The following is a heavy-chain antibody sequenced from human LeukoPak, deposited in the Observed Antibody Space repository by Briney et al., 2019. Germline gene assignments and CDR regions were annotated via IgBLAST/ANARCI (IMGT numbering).Heavy chain of an antibody. CDR2: ISGSGGTA. V-gene: IGHV3-23*01. J-gene: IGHJ4*02. CDR1: GFTFGTHA. Sequence: PGGSLRLSCIASGFTFGTHAMNWVRQAPGKGLECVSVISGSGGTAYYADSVKGRFTISRDHSKNTLYLQMNSLRAEDTALYYCARGLSGSTSSVVDYWGQGTLVTVSS. CDR3: ARGLSGSTSSVVDY. D-gene: IGHD2-2*01.